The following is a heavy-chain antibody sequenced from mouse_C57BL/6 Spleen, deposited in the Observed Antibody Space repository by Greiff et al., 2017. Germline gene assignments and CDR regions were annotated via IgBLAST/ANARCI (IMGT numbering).Heavy chain of an antibody. CDR2: ISYDGSN. CDR3: AREGYDHYFDY. D-gene: IGHD2-2*01. V-gene: IGHV3-6*01. Sequence: EVKLQESGPGLVKPSQSLSLTCSVTGYSITSGYYWNWIRQFPGNKLEWMGYISYDGSNNYNPSLKNRISITRDTSKNQFFLKLNSVTTEDTATYYCAREGYDHYFDYWGQGTTLTVSS. J-gene: IGHJ2*01. CDR1: GYSITSGYY.